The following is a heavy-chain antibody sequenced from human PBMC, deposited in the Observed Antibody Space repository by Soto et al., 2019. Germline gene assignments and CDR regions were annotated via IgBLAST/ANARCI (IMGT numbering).Heavy chain of an antibody. V-gene: IGHV4-39*01. CDR2: IYYSGST. CDR1: GGSISSSSYY. J-gene: IGHJ4*02. Sequence: SEPLSLTCTVSGGSISSSSYYWGWIRQPPGKGLEWIGSIYYSGSTYYNPSLKSRVTISVDTSKNQFSLKLSSVTAADTAVYYCARQITMVRGANFDYWGQGTLVTVS. D-gene: IGHD3-10*01. CDR3: ARQITMVRGANFDY.